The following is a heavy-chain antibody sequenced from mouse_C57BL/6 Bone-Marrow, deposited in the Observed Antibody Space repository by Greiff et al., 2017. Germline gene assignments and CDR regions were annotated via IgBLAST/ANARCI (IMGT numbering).Heavy chain of an antibody. V-gene: IGHV5-6*02. CDR1: GFTFSSYG. Sequence: EVMLVESGGDLVKPGGSLKLSCAASGFTFSSYGMSWVRPTPDKRLEWVATISSGGSYTYYPDSVKGRFPISRDNAKNTQYLQMSSLKSEDTAIYYCARPIYYYGYFDYWGQGTTLTFSS. CDR3: ARPIYYYGYFDY. J-gene: IGHJ2*01. CDR2: ISSGGSYT. D-gene: IGHD1-1*01.